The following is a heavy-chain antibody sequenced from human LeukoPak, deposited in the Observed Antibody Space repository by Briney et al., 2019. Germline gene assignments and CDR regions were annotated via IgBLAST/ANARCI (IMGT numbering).Heavy chain of an antibody. J-gene: IGHJ3*02. CDR3: ARVIREGIAVAGGAFDI. V-gene: IGHV3-21*04. Sequence: NSGGSLRLSCAASGFTFSSYTMNWVRQAPGKGLEWVSSISSSSDFIYYADSVKGRFTISRDNAKNSLYLQMNSLRAEDTALYYCARVIREGIAVAGGAFDIWGQGTMVTVSS. CDR2: ISSSSDFI. CDR1: GFTFSSYT. D-gene: IGHD6-19*01.